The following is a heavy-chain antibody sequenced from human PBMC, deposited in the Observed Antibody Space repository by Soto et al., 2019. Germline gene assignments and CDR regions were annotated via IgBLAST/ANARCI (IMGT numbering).Heavy chain of an antibody. CDR1: GGSFSGYY. D-gene: IGHD6-6*01. J-gene: IGHJ6*02. CDR2: INHSGST. Sequence: PSETLSLTCAVYGGSFSGYYWSWIRQPPGKGLEWIGEINHSGSTNYNPSLKSRVTISVDTSKNQFSLKLGSVTAADTAVYYCARAPYSSYDYYYGMDVWGQGTTVTVSS. CDR3: ARAPYSSYDYYYGMDV. V-gene: IGHV4-34*01.